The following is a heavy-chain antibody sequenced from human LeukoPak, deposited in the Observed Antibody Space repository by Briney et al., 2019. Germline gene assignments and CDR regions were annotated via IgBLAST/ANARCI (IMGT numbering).Heavy chain of an antibody. Sequence: PSETLSLTCIVSGGSINSGTYYRGWIRQHPGKGLEWIGSIYYSGSTYYNPSLKSRVTISVDTSKNQFSLKLSSVTAADTAVYYCARHVTLYDFWSGPYGGYFDYWGQGTLVTVSS. D-gene: IGHD3-3*01. J-gene: IGHJ4*02. CDR1: GGSINSGTYY. V-gene: IGHV4-39*01. CDR3: ARHVTLYDFWSGPYGGYFDY. CDR2: IYYSGST.